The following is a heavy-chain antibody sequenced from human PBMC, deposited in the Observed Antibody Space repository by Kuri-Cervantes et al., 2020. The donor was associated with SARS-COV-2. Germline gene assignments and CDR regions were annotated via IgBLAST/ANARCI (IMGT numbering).Heavy chain of an antibody. CDR2: INSDGSST. CDR1: GFTFSSYW. D-gene: IGHD3-3*01. Sequence: ETLSLTCAASGFTFSSYWMHWVRQAPGKGLVWVSRINSDGSSTSYADSVKGRFTISRDNSKNTLYLQMNSLRAEDTAVYYCARDDYDFWSGLPYYMDVWGKGTTVTVSS. V-gene: IGHV3-74*01. J-gene: IGHJ6*03. CDR3: ARDDYDFWSGLPYYMDV.